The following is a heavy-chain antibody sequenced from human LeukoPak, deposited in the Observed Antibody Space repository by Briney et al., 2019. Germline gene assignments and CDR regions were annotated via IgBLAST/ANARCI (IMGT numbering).Heavy chain of an antibody. CDR1: GFTFSSYE. CDR2: IRYDGSNK. D-gene: IGHD2-15*01. Sequence: GGSLRLSCAASGFTFSSYEMNWVRQAPGKGLEWVAFIRYDGSNKYYAGSVKGRLTISRDNSKNTLYLQMNSLRAEDTAVYYCAKGGVGYCSGGSCHNTNDYWGQGTLVTVSS. J-gene: IGHJ4*02. CDR3: AKGGVGYCSGGSCHNTNDY. V-gene: IGHV3-30*02.